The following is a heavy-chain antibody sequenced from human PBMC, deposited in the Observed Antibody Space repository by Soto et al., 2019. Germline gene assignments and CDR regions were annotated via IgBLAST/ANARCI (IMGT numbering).Heavy chain of an antibody. V-gene: IGHV3-30*18. CDR2: ISYDGSNK. J-gene: IGHJ6*02. CDR3: AKGRTLGELYYYYYGMDV. Sequence: GGSLRLSCAASGFTFSSYGMHWVRQAPGKGLEWVAVISYDGSNKYYADSVKGRFTISRDNSKNTLYLQMNSLRAEDTAVYYCAKGRTLGELYYYYYGMDVWGQGTTVTVSS. D-gene: IGHD3-16*01. CDR1: GFTFSSYG.